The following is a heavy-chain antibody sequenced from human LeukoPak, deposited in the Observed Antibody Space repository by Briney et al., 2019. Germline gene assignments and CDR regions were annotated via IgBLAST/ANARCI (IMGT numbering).Heavy chain of an antibody. CDR1: GGSISSYY. D-gene: IGHD3-9*01. CDR3: ARELYYDILTGYYHAAAFDI. CDR2: IYTSGST. Sequence: PSETLSLTCTVSGGSISSYYWSWIRQPAGKGLEWIGRIYTSGSTNYNPSLKSRVTMSVDTSKNQFSLKLSSVTAADTAVYYCARELYYDILTGYYHAAAFDIWGQGTMVTVSS. V-gene: IGHV4-4*07. J-gene: IGHJ3*02.